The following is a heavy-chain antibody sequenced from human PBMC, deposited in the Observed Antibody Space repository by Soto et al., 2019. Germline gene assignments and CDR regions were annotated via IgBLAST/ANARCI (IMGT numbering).Heavy chain of an antibody. V-gene: IGHV4-34*01. CDR2: INHSGST. CDR3: ARVPYYDFWSGYYSSYYYYGMDV. D-gene: IGHD3-3*01. CDR1: GGSFSGYY. J-gene: IGHJ6*02. Sequence: SETLSLTCAVYGGSFSGYYWSWIRQPPGKGLKWIGEINHSGSTNYNPSLKSRVTISVDTSKNQFSLKLSSVTAADTAVYYCARVPYYDFWSGYYSSYYYYGMDVWGQGTTVTVSS.